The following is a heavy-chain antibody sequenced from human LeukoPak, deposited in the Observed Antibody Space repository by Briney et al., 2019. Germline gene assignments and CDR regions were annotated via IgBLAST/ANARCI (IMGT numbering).Heavy chain of an antibody. CDR1: GFILSRYS. D-gene: IGHD2-21*01. J-gene: IGHJ6*03. Sequence: KTGGSLRLSCEASGFILSRYSMNWVRQAPGKGLEWVSSVSTSSSYIYYADSVKGRFTISRDNAKNSLYLQMNSLRAEDTAVYYCARAPYCGGYSICYMDVWGKGTTVTVSS. V-gene: IGHV3-21*01. CDR3: ARAPYCGGYSICYMDV. CDR2: VSTSSSYI.